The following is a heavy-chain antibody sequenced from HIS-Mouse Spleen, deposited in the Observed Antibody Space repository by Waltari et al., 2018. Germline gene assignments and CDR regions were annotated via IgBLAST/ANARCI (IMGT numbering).Heavy chain of an antibody. J-gene: IGHJ3*02. CDR3: ARGGIAARPKAFDI. Sequence: QVQLVESGGGVVQPGRSLRLSCAASGFTFGGHAMHWVRQAPGKGLEWVAVMSYDGSNKYYADSVKGRFTISRDNSKNTLYLQMNSLRAEDTAVYYCARGGIAARPKAFDIWGQGTMVTVSS. CDR1: GFTFGGHA. D-gene: IGHD6-6*01. V-gene: IGHV3-30*04. CDR2: MSYDGSNK.